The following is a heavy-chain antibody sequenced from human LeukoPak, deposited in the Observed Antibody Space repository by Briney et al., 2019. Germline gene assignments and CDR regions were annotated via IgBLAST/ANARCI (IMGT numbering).Heavy chain of an antibody. V-gene: IGHV3-66*01. CDR2: IYSGGST. D-gene: IGHD2-2*01. CDR1: GFTFSSYS. CDR3: ARGREVVPAY. Sequence: GGSLRLSCAASGFTFSSYSMNWVRQAPGKGLEWVSVIYSGGSTYYADSVKGRFTISRDNSKSTLYLQMNSLRAEDTAVYYCARGREVVPAYWGQGTLVTVSS. J-gene: IGHJ4*02.